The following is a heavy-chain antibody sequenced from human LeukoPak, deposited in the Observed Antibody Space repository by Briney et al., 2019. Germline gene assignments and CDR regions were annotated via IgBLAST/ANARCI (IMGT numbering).Heavy chain of an antibody. CDR1: GFTFSSYS. CDR3: ARVAGLGYYYYMDV. CDR2: ISSSSSTI. Sequence: RAGGSLRLSCAASGFTFSSYSMNWVRQAPGKGLEWVSYISSSSSTIYYADSVKGRFTISRDNAKNSLYLQMNSLRAEDTAVYYCARVAGLGYYYYMDVWGKGTTVTVSS. D-gene: IGHD7-27*01. V-gene: IGHV3-48*01. J-gene: IGHJ6*03.